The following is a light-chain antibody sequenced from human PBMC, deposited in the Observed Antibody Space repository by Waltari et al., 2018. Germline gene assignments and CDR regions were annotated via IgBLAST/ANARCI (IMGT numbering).Light chain of an antibody. J-gene: IGKJ1*01. V-gene: IGKV2-40*01. Sequence: DFVMTQTPLSLSVTPGEQASISCRSSQSLLHTDGFTYLDWYLQRPGQSPQLLIYGGSNRASGVPDRFSASGSGTDFTLKISKVQAEDVGIYYCMQHKALPRTFGQGTKVEIK. CDR1: QSLLHTDGFTY. CDR3: MQHKALPRT. CDR2: GGS.